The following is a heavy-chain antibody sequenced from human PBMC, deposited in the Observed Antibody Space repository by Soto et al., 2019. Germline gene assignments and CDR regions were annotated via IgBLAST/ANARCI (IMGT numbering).Heavy chain of an antibody. CDR3: ARSLRGYSGYSGY. D-gene: IGHD5-12*01. CDR2: ISSSGSDT. Sequence: QVQLVESGGGLVKPGGCLRLSCAASGFTFSDYYMSWIRQAPGKGLEWVSYISSSGSDTNYADSVKGRFTVSRDNAKNSRYLQMNSLRAEDTAVYYWARSLRGYSGYSGYWGQGTLVTVSS. V-gene: IGHV3-11*05. CDR1: GFTFSDYY. J-gene: IGHJ4*02.